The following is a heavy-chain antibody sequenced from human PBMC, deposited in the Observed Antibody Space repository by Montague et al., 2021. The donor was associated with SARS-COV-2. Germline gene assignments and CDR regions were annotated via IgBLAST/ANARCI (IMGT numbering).Heavy chain of an antibody. CDR3: ARFPTSYYYDSKAAPATPDAFDI. Sequence: SETLSLTCTVSGGSISSSSYYWGWIRQPPGIVLEWIGSIYYSGSTYYNPSLKSRVTTSVDTSKNQFSLKLSSVTAADTAVYYCARFPTSYYYDSKAAPATPDAFDIWGQGTMVTGSS. CDR1: GGSISSSSYY. J-gene: IGHJ3*02. V-gene: IGHV4-39*01. CDR2: IYYSGST. D-gene: IGHD3-22*01.